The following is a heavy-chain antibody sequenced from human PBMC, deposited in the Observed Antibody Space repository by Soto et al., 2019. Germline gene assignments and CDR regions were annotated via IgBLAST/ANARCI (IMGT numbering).Heavy chain of an antibody. J-gene: IGHJ4*02. CDR2: INHSGST. D-gene: IGHD3-10*01. V-gene: IGHV4-34*01. CDR3: ERARRGYFDY. CDR1: GGSFSGYY. Sequence: QVQLQQWGAGLLKPSETLSLTCAVYGGSFSGYYWCWIRQPPGKGLEWIGEINHSGSTNYNPSLKRRDTITVDTSKMQCSLEVSSVTDAGTTVYYCERARRGYFDYWGQGTLVTVSS.